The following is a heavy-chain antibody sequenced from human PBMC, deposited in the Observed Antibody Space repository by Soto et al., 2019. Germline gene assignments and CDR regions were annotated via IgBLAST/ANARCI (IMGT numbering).Heavy chain of an antibody. V-gene: IGHV4-59*01. CDR3: ARDFEVPRAAFDI. D-gene: IGHD3-9*01. CDR1: GGSISSYY. CDR2: IYYSGST. Sequence: SETLSLTCTVSGGSISSYYWSWIRQPPGKGLEWIGYIYYSGSTNYNPSLKSRVTISVATSKNQFSLKLSSVTAADTAVYYCARDFEVPRAAFDIWGQGTMVTVSS. J-gene: IGHJ3*02.